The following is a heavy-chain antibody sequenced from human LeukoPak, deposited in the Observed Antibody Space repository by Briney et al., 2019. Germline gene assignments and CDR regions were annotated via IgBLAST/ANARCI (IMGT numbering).Heavy chain of an antibody. CDR3: ARDQLAYSGYDTLFDY. CDR1: GFTFNSYA. J-gene: IGHJ4*02. Sequence: GRSLRLSCAASGFTFNSYAIHWVRQAPGKGLEWVAVISYDGSNRYYADSVKGRFTISRDNSKNTLYLQLNSLRPEDTAVYYCARDQLAYSGYDTLFDYWGQGTLVTVSS. V-gene: IGHV3-30*04. CDR2: ISYDGSNR. D-gene: IGHD5-12*01.